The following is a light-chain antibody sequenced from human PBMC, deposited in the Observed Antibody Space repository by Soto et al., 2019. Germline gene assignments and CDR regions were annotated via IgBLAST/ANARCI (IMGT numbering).Light chain of an antibody. CDR3: AAWDDSLNGVV. J-gene: IGLJ2*01. Sequence: QSVLTQPPSASGTPGQRVTISCSGSSSNIGRNSVHWYQQLPGTAPKLLIYSINHRPSGVPDRFSGSKSGTSASLAISVLQSEDEADYYCAAWDDSLNGVVFGGGTKLTVL. V-gene: IGLV1-44*01. CDR2: SIN. CDR1: SSNIGRNS.